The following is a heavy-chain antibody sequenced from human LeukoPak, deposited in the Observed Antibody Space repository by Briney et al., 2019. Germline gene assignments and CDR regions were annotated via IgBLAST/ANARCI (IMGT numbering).Heavy chain of an antibody. V-gene: IGHV1-18*01. CDR1: GYTFTTYG. CDR3: ARARRVGAFDI. J-gene: IGHJ3*02. Sequence: ALVKPSGTAVGYTFTTYGVSGVRQAPGQEREWMGGISAYNGNTHYAQKLQRRVTMTTDTSTSTAYTELRSLRSDDTAVYYCARARRVGAFDISGQKTKVTVSS. CDR2: ISAYNGNT.